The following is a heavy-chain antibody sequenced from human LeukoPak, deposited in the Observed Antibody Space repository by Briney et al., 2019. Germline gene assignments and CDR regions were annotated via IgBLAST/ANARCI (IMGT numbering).Heavy chain of an antibody. D-gene: IGHD5-12*01. CDR1: GFTFSSYA. J-gene: IGHJ4*02. V-gene: IGHV1-2*02. CDR3: ARALKKYSGYDYGGGLGY. CDR2: INPNSGGT. Sequence: GGSLRLSCAASGFTFSSYAMHWVRQAPGQGLEWMGWINPNSGGTNYAQKFQGRVTMTRDTSISTAYVELSRLRSDDTAVYYCARALKKYSGYDYGGGLGYWGQGTLVTVSS.